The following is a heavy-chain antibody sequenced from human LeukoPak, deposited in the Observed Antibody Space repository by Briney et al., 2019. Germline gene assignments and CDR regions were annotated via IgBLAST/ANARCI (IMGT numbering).Heavy chain of an antibody. V-gene: IGHV3-21*01. J-gene: IGHJ4*02. CDR2: ISSSSSYI. CDR1: GFTFSSYS. D-gene: IGHD4-11*01. Sequence: KTGGSLRLSCAASGFTFSSYSMNWVRQAPGKGLEWVSSISSSSSYIYYADSVKGRFTISRDNAKNSLYLQMNSLRAEDTAVYYCARDMGDYSPPHYWRQGTLVTVPS. CDR3: ARDMGDYSPPHY.